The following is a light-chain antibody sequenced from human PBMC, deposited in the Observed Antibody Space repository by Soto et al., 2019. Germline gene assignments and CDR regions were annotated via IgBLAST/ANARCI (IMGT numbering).Light chain of an antibody. CDR3: QQYGSSPTWT. V-gene: IGKV3-20*01. J-gene: IGKJ1*01. CDR2: GAS. CDR1: QSVSSNY. Sequence: ESVLTQSPGTLSLSPGARAPLSCRASQSVSSNYLAWYQQNPGQAPRLLIYGASTRATGIPDRFSGSGSGTDFTLTISRLEPEDSAVYYCQQYGSSPTWTFGQGTKVDIK.